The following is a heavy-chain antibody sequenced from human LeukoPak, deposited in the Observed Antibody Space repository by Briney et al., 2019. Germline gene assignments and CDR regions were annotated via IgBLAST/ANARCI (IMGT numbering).Heavy chain of an antibody. J-gene: IGHJ4*02. V-gene: IGHV3-33*01. D-gene: IGHD6-13*01. CDR3: ARSQSSSLIDY. CDR1: GFSFSAYG. Sequence: GRSLRLSCAASGFSFSAYGVHWVRQAPGNRLEWVAVIWYDGSSKDYADSVKGRFTFSRDNSKNTLYLQMNSLTVEDTAVYYCARSQSSSLIDYWGQGTLVTVSS. CDR2: IWYDGSSK.